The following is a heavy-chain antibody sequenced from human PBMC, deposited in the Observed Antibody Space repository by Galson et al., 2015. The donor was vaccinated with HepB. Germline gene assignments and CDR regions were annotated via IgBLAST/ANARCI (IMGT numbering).Heavy chain of an antibody. CDR3: ARSGLELDI. Sequence: SLRLSCAASGFTFSSYSMNWVRQAPGKGLEWVLYISSSSSTIYYADSVKGRFTISRDNAKNSLYLQMNSLRAGDTAVYYCARSGLELDIWGQGTMVTVSS. D-gene: IGHD3-3*01. J-gene: IGHJ3*02. CDR1: GFTFSSYS. V-gene: IGHV3-48*01. CDR2: ISSSSSTI.